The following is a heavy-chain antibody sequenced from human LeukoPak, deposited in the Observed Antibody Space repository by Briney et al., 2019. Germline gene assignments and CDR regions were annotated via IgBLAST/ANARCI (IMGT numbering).Heavy chain of an antibody. D-gene: IGHD3-10*01. CDR1: GSTFSSYG. Sequence: GRSLSLSCAASGSTFSSYGIHWVRQAPGKGLEWVAVISYDGSNKYYLDSVKGRFTISREHSKNTLYLQMNSLRAEDTAVYYCAKTGEGFGELLGYFQHWGQGTLVTVSS. CDR3: AKTGEGFGELLGYFQH. CDR2: ISYDGSNK. V-gene: IGHV3-30*18. J-gene: IGHJ1*01.